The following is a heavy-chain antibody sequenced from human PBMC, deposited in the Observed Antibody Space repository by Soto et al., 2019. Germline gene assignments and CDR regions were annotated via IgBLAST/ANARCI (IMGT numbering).Heavy chain of an antibody. Sequence: QITLKESGPTLVKPTQTLTLTCTFSGFSLSTSGVGVGWIRQPPGKALEWLALIYWDDDKRYSPSLKSRLTIXXDXSXXQVVLTMTNMDPVDTATYYCAHSFIAAAGYNWFDPWGQGTLVTVSS. J-gene: IGHJ5*02. D-gene: IGHD6-13*01. V-gene: IGHV2-5*02. CDR3: AHSFIAAAGYNWFDP. CDR2: IYWDDDK. CDR1: GFSLSTSGVG.